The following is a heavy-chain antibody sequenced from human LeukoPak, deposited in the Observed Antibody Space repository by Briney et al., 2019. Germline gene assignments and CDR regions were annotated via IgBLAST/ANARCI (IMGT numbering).Heavy chain of an antibody. Sequence: GGFLRLSCAASGFTFSTYWMNWYRQAPGKGLEGVGNINQDGSEINYVDSVRGRFTISRDNAKNSLHLQMNSLRADDTAVYYCATDRDNSDWGKRFDSWGQGTLVTVSS. D-gene: IGHD7-27*01. CDR2: INQDGSEI. CDR1: GFTFSTYW. V-gene: IGHV3-7*01. J-gene: IGHJ4*02. CDR3: ATDRDNSDWGKRFDS.